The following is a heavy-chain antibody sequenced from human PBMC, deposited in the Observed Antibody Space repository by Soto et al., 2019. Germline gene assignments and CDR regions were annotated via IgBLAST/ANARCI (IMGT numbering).Heavy chain of an antibody. Sequence: GESLKISCKGSGYYFAGYWTAWVRQMPGKGLELMGIISPSDSDTIYSPSFQSQVTIPADKAINSAYLQWSSLRASDSAKYYGARGGWSIRTFDYWGQGT. CDR1: GYYFAGYW. CDR2: ISPSDSDT. J-gene: IGHJ4*02. CDR3: ARGGWSIRTFDY. D-gene: IGHD1-26*01. V-gene: IGHV5-51*01.